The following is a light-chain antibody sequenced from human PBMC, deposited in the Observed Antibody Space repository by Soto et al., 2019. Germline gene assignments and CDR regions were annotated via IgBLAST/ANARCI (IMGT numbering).Light chain of an antibody. V-gene: IGLV1-44*01. J-gene: IGLJ3*02. Sequence: QSVLTQPPSASGTPGQRVTISCSGSSSNIGTNTVNWYQQLPGTAPKLLIYGNNQRPSGVPDRFSGSKSGTSATLAIDGLQSEDEADYYCAAWDDRLNGWVLGGGTKLTVL. CDR2: GNN. CDR3: AAWDDRLNGWV. CDR1: SSNIGTNT.